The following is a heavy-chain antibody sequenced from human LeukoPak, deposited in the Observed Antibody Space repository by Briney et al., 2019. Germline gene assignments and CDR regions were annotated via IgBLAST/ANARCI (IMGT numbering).Heavy chain of an antibody. CDR1: GFTFSNYW. D-gene: IGHD2-2*01. J-gene: IGHJ6*04. V-gene: IGHV3-74*01. CDR3: ARDYCSSTSCFPDV. CDR2: INSDGSTT. Sequence: GGSLRLSCAASGFTFSNYWMHWVRQAPGKGLVWVSRINSDGSTTSYADSVKGRFTISRDNAKNTLYLQMNRLRAEDTAVYYCARDYCSSTSCFPDVWGKGTTVTVSP.